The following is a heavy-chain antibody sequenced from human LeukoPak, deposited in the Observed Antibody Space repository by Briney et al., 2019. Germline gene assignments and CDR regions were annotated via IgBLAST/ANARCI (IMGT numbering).Heavy chain of an antibody. D-gene: IGHD3-22*01. CDR3: ARDHHRRLYDSQARDTFDI. J-gene: IGHJ3*02. CDR2: IKKDGSEK. Sequence: PGGSLRLSCAASGFTFSSYWMSWVRQAPGKGLEWVANIKKDGSEKYYVDSVKGRFTISRDNAKTSLYLQMNSLRAEDTAVYYCARDHHRRLYDSQARDTFDIWGQGTMVTVSS. CDR1: GFTFSSYW. V-gene: IGHV3-7*01.